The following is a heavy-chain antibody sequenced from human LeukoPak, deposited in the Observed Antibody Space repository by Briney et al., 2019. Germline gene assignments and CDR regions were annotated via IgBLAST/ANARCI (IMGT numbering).Heavy chain of an antibody. J-gene: IGHJ5*02. Sequence: SETLSLTCTVSGGSISSYYWSWIRQPPGKGLEWLGYIYYSGSTNYNPSLKSRVTISVDTSKNQFSLKLSSVTAADTAVYYCARLRDYDSSGYQAWGQGILVTVSS. CDR1: GGSISSYY. CDR3: ARLRDYDSSGYQA. CDR2: IYYSGST. V-gene: IGHV4-59*08. D-gene: IGHD3-22*01.